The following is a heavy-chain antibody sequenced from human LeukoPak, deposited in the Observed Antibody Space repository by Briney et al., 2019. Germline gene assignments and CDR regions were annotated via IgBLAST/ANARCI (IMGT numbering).Heavy chain of an antibody. J-gene: IGHJ4*02. CDR3: AKGAHIVVVTAIRRYFDY. CDR2: ISGSGGST. CDR1: GFTFSSYA. V-gene: IGHV3-23*01. D-gene: IGHD2-21*02. Sequence: GGSLRLSCAASGFTFSSYAMSWVRQAPGKGLEWVSAISGSGGSTYYADSVKGRFTISRDNSKNTLYLQMNSLRAEDTAVYYCAKGAHIVVVTAIRRYFDYWGQGTLVTVSS.